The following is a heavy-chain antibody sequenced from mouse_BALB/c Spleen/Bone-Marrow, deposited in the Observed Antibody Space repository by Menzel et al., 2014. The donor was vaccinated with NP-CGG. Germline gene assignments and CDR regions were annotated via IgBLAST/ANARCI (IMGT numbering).Heavy chain of an antibody. CDR3: ARWEYYAMDY. D-gene: IGHD4-1*01. Sequence: EVQLQQSGAELVKPGASVKLSCTASGFNIKDTYMHWVKQRPEQGLEWIGRIDPANGNTKYDPKLQGKATITADTSSNTAYLQLSSLTSEDTAAYYCARWEYYAMDYWGQGTSVTVSS. J-gene: IGHJ4*01. V-gene: IGHV14-3*02. CDR1: GFNIKDTY. CDR2: IDPANGNT.